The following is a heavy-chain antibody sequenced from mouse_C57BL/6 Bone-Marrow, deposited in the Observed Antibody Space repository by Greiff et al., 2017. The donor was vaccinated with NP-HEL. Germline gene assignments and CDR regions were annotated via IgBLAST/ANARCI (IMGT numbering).Heavy chain of an antibody. Sequence: QVQLQQSGAELVKPGASVKISCKASGYAFSSYWMNWVKQRPGKGLEWIGQIYPGDGDTYYNGKFKGKATLTADKSSSKAYMQLSSLISEDSAVYFCARWDTTVVNFDYWGQGTTLTVSS. CDR2: IYPGDGDT. J-gene: IGHJ2*01. CDR1: GYAFSSYW. V-gene: IGHV1-80*01. CDR3: ARWDTTVVNFDY. D-gene: IGHD1-1*01.